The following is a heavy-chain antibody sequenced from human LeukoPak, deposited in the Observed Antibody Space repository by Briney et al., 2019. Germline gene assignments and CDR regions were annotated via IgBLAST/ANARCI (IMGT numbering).Heavy chain of an antibody. CDR3: ANKIVGSTPFDY. J-gene: IGHJ4*02. CDR2: ISISGGST. D-gene: IGHD1-26*01. Sequence: GGSLRLSCAASGFTFSNYGMSWVRQAPGKGLEWLSGISISGGSTYYADSVKGRFTISRDNSKNTLYLQMNSLRAEDTAVYYCANKIVGSTPFDYWGQGTLVTVSS. CDR1: GFTFSNYG. V-gene: IGHV3-23*01.